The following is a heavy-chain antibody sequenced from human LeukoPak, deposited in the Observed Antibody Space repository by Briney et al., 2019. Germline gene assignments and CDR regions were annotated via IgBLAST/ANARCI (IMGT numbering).Heavy chain of an antibody. V-gene: IGHV3-74*01. CDR3: ARDRGNWNWAFDI. CDR1: GFTFSSYW. Sequence: GGSLRLSCAASGFTFSSYWMHWVRQAPGKGLVWVSRINSDGSSTSYADSVKGRFTISRDNTKNTLYLQMTSLRAEDTAGYYCARDRGNWNWAFDIWGQGTMVTVSS. CDR2: INSDGSST. J-gene: IGHJ3*02. D-gene: IGHD1-7*01.